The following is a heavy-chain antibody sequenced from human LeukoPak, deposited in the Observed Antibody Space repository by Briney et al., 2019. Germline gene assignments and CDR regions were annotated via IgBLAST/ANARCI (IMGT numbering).Heavy chain of an antibody. D-gene: IGHD2-2*01. CDR1: GFTFSNAW. V-gene: IGHV3-15*01. J-gene: IGHJ6*03. CDR3: TTIHEGGGIDIVVVPAALPDYYYYYMDV. CDR2: IKSKTDGGTT. Sequence: PGGSLRLSCAASGFTFSNAWMSWVRQAPGKGLEWVGRIKSKTDGGTTDYAAPVKGRFTISRDDSKNTLYLQMNSLKTEDTAVYYCTTIHEGGGIDIVVVPAALPDYYYYYMDVWGKGTTVTVSS.